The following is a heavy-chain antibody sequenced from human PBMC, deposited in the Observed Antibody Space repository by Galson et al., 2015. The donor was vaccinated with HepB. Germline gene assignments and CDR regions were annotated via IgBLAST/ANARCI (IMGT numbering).Heavy chain of an antibody. V-gene: IGHV3-7*03. CDR1: GFTFSSYS. Sequence: SLRLSCAASGFTFSSYSMNWVRQAPGKGLEWVANIKTDGSETNYVDSVKGRFTISRDNAKNSLYLQMNSLTVEDTAVYYCARAGSGWYGANDWSQGTLVTVSS. J-gene: IGHJ4*02. CDR3: ARAGSGWYGAND. D-gene: IGHD6-19*01. CDR2: IKTDGSET.